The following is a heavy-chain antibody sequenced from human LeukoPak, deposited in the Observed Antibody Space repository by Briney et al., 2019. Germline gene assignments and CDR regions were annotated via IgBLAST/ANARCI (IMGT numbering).Heavy chain of an antibody. CDR2: ISYDGSDK. J-gene: IGHJ6*02. CDR3: TREVLVRGVRYHGMDV. D-gene: IGHD3-10*01. Sequence: GGSLRLSCAASGFTFSSYAMHWVRQAPGKGLEWVAVISYDGSDKYYADSVKGRFTISRDNSKNTLYLQMNSLRAEDTAVYYCTREVLVRGVRYHGMDVWGQGTTVTVSS. CDR1: GFTFSSYA. V-gene: IGHV3-30-3*01.